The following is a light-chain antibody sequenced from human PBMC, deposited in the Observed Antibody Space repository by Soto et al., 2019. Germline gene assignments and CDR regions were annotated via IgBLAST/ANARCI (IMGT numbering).Light chain of an antibody. CDR1: QTISSY. V-gene: IGKV1-39*01. CDR2: AAS. Sequence: DIQMTQSPSSLSASVGDGVTITCRASQTISSYLNWYQQRPGIAPRLLIYAASTLQSGVPSRFSGRGFATNFTLAINSLQSEDFATYFCQQSYSPPFTFGPGTKVDIK. CDR3: QQSYSPPFT. J-gene: IGKJ3*01.